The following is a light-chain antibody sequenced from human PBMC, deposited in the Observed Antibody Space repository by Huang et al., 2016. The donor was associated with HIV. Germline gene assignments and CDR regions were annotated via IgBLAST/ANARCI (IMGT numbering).Light chain of an antibody. CDR1: QSLSSSS. J-gene: IGKJ3*01. Sequence: EIVLTQSPGTLSLSPGERAALSCMASQSLSSSSLAWYQQKPGQDPRLLISGACNSATGIPDKFSGSGSGTDFTLIISRLEAEDSAVYYCQQYGGSPLFTFGPGTKVEIK. CDR2: GAC. CDR3: QQYGGSPLFT. V-gene: IGKV3-20*01.